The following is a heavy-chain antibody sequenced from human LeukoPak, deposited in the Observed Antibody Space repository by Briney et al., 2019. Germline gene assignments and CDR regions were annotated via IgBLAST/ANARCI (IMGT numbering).Heavy chain of an antibody. D-gene: IGHD2-8*01. Sequence: GGSLRLSCAASGFIVSDHYMGWVRQAPGKGLEWVSSISSSSSYIYYADSVKGRFTISRDNAKNSLYLQMNSLRAEDTAVYYCARGGGRTYLDYWGQGTLVTVSS. J-gene: IGHJ4*02. CDR2: ISSSSSYI. CDR1: GFIVSDHY. CDR3: ARGGGRTYLDY. V-gene: IGHV3-21*01.